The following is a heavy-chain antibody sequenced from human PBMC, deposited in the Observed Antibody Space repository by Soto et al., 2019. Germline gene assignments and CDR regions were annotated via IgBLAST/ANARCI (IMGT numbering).Heavy chain of an antibody. CDR2: IYSGGST. Sequence: GGSLRLSCAASGFTVSSNYMSWVRQAPGKGLEWVSVIYSGGSTYYADSVKGRFTISRDNSKNTLYLQMNSLRAEDTAVYYCARGPIFGDPSWFDPWGQGTLVT. CDR3: ARGPIFGDPSWFDP. D-gene: IGHD3-3*01. CDR1: GFTVSSNY. V-gene: IGHV3-66*01. J-gene: IGHJ5*02.